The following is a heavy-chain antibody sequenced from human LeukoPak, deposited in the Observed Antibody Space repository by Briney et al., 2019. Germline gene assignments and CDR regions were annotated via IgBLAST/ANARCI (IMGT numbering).Heavy chain of an antibody. CDR1: GFTFSSYA. Sequence: GGSLRLSCAASGFTFSSYAMSWVRQAPGKGLEWVSAISGSGGSTYYADSVKGRFTISRDNSKNTLYLQMNSVRAEDTAVYYCAKDPDIVVVPAAGTEGYFDYWGQGTLVTVSS. CDR3: AKDPDIVVVPAAGTEGYFDY. D-gene: IGHD2-2*01. CDR2: ISGSGGST. J-gene: IGHJ4*02. V-gene: IGHV3-23*01.